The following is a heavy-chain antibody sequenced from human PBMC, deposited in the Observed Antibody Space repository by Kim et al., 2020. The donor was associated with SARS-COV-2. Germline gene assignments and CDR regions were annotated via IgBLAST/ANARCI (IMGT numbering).Heavy chain of an antibody. D-gene: IGHD4-17*01. J-gene: IGHJ4*02. V-gene: IGHV3-21*01. Sequence: ADSVKGRFTISRDHAKTSLYLQINSLRAEDTAVYYCARMYGDPDFFDYWGQGTLVTVSS. CDR3: ARMYGDPDFFDY.